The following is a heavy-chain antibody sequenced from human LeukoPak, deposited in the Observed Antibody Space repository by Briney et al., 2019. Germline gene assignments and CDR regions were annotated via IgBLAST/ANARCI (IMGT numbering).Heavy chain of an antibody. D-gene: IGHD1-26*01. CDR3: ARKVVGSTHPLDY. J-gene: IGHJ4*02. CDR2: INGESGDT. CDR1: GYTLSGNS. Sequence: ASVKASCKASGYTLSGNSMHWVRQAPGQGLEWMGWINGESGDTKYAQRFQGRVTMTRDTSTTTVNMELTRLESDDTAVYYCARKVVGSTHPLDYWGQGTLVTVSS. V-gene: IGHV1-2*02.